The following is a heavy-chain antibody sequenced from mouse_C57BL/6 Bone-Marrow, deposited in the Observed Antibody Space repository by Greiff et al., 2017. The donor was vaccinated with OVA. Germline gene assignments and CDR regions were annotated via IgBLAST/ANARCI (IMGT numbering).Heavy chain of an antibody. V-gene: IGHV1-82*01. CDR3: ASPFITTVAYFDY. D-gene: IGHD1-1*01. J-gene: IGHJ2*01. CDR2: IYPGDGDT. CDR1: GYAFSSSW. Sequence: QVQLQQSGPELVKPGASVKISCKASGYAFSSSWMNWVKQRPGKGLEWIGRIYPGDGDTNYNGKFKGKATLTADKSSSTAYMQLSSLTSEDSAVYFCASPFITTVAYFDYWGQGTTLTVSS.